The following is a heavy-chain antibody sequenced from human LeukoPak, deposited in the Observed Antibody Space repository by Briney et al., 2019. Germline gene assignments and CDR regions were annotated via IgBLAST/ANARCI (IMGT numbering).Heavy chain of an antibody. CDR2: ISSSSSYI. J-gene: IGHJ4*02. CDR3: AREGYCSGGSCPYYFDY. Sequence: GGSLRLSCAASGFTFSNYTMNWVRQAPGKGLEWVSSISSSSSYIYYADSVKGRFTISRDNAKNSLYPQMNSLRAEDTAVYYCAREGYCSGGSCPYYFDYWGQGTLVTVSS. V-gene: IGHV3-21*01. CDR1: GFTFSNYT. D-gene: IGHD2-15*01.